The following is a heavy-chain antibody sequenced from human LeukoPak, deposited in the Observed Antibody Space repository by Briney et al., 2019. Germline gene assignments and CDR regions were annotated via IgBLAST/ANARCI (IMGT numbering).Heavy chain of an antibody. CDR1: GGSISSSSQY. Sequence: SETLSLTCTVSGGSISSSSQYWGWIRQPPGKGLEWIGTIFYSGTTYYSPSLKSRVTISVDTSKNQFSLKLSSVTAADTAMYYCARALRYSAYWGQGTLVTVSS. CDR2: IFYSGTT. CDR3: ARALRYSAY. D-gene: IGHD3-9*01. J-gene: IGHJ4*02. V-gene: IGHV4-39*01.